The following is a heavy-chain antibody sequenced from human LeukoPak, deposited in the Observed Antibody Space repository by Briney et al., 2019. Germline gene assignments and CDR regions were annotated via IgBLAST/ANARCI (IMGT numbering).Heavy chain of an antibody. CDR1: GFTFSSYA. Sequence: GGSLRLSCAASGFTFSSYAMSWVRQAPGKGLEWVSAISGSGGSTDYADSVKGRFTISRDNSNNTLYLQMNSLRAEDTAVYYCARGKRGDYVPHLDYWGQGTLVTVSS. V-gene: IGHV3-23*01. CDR2: ISGSGGST. J-gene: IGHJ4*02. CDR3: ARGKRGDYVPHLDY. D-gene: IGHD4-17*01.